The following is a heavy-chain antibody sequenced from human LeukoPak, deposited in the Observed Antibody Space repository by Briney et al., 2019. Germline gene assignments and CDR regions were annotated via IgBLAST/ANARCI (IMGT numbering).Heavy chain of an antibody. CDR1: GFTFSSYS. D-gene: IGHD3-10*01. CDR3: AKVSGITMVRGVTKYYFDY. CDR2: ISGSGGST. V-gene: IGHV3-23*01. Sequence: GGSLRLSCAASGFTFSSYSMNWVRQAPGKGLEWVSAISGSGGSTYYADSVKGRFTISRDNSKNTLYLQMNSLRAEDTAVYYCAKVSGITMVRGVTKYYFDYWGQGTLVTVSS. J-gene: IGHJ4*02.